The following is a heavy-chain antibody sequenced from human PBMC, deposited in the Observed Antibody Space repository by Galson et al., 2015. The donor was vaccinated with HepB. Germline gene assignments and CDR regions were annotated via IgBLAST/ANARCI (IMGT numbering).Heavy chain of an antibody. CDR3: ATSLYSSSWYVEAGAPTDAFDI. V-gene: IGHV3-30*04. CDR1: GFTFSSYA. J-gene: IGHJ3*02. D-gene: IGHD6-13*01. CDR2: ISYDGSNK. Sequence: SLRLSCAASGFTFSSYAMHWVRQAPGKGLEWVAVISYDGSNKYYADSVKGRFTISRDNSKNTLYLQMNSLRAEDTAVYYCATSLYSSSWYVEAGAPTDAFDIWGQGTMVTVSS.